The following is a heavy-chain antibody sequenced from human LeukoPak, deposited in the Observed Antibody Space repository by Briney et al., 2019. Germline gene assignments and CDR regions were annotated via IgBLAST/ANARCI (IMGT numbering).Heavy chain of an antibody. CDR1: GFTFSDQY. CDR2: VRTKASSYTS. V-gene: IGHV3-72*01. J-gene: IGHJ4*02. D-gene: IGHD2-15*01. CDR3: ARVFGD. Sequence: PGGSLGLSCATSGFTFSDQYVDWVRQAPGKGLEWIGRVRTKASSYTSEYAASVKGRFTVSRDDSDNSLFLQMNSLKTEDTAVYYCARVFGDWDQGTLVTVSS.